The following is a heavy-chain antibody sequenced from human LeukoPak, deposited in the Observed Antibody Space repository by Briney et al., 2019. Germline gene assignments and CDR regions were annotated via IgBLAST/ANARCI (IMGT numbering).Heavy chain of an antibody. Sequence: GGSLRLSCAASGFSFNGYWMHWVRLVPGKGPMWVSCINLDGSVTRYVDSVKGRFTISRDNARNTLYLQMNSLGVEDTAVYYCTRDYNHGMDVWGQGTTVTVSS. J-gene: IGHJ6*02. CDR3: TRDYNHGMDV. CDR2: INLDGSVT. V-gene: IGHV3-74*01. CDR1: GFSFNGYW.